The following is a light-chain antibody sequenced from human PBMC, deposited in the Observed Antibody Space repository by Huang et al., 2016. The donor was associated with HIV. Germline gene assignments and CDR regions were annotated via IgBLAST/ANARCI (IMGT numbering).Light chain of an antibody. V-gene: IGKV1-5*03. CDR1: QSISYW. CDR2: KSS. Sequence: DIQMTQSPSTLSASAGDRVTITCRASQSISYWLAWYQQKPGKAPNLLIYKSSTLQSGVPSRFSGSGSGTEFTLTISSLQPDDFATYYCQQYNSYSWTFGQGTKVEIK. CDR3: QQYNSYSWT. J-gene: IGKJ1*01.